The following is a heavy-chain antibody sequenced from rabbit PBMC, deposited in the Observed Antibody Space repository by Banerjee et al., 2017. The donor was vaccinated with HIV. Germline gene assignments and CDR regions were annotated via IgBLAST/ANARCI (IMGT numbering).Heavy chain of an antibody. V-gene: IGHV1S45*01. J-gene: IGHJ4*01. CDR3: ARLDYDDYGDWKFVL. CDR2: IGWDGRS. CDR1: GIDISSYA. Sequence: QEQLEESGGDLVKPEGSLTLTCKASGIDISSYAISWVRQAPGKGLEHIGYIGWDGRSDYATWAKGRFTISKTSSTTVTLQMTSLTAADTANYFCARLDYDDYGDWKFVLWGQGTLVTVS. D-gene: IGHD2-1*01.